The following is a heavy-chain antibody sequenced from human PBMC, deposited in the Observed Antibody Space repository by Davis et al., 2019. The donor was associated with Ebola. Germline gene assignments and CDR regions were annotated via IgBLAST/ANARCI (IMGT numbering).Heavy chain of an antibody. V-gene: IGHV3-23*01. D-gene: IGHD2-2*01. J-gene: IGHJ6*02. Sequence: GESLKISCAASGFTFSSYAMSWVRQAPGKGLEWVSAIAGSGGSTYHADSVKGRFTISRDNSKNTLYLQMKSLRAEDTAVYYCARDAYGCSSTSCYYYYGMDVWGQGTTVTVSS. CDR1: GFTFSSYA. CDR3: ARDAYGCSSTSCYYYYGMDV. CDR2: IAGSGGST.